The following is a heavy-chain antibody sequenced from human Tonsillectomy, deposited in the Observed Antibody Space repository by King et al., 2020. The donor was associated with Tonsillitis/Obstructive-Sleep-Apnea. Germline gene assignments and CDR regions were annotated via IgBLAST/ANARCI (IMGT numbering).Heavy chain of an antibody. V-gene: IGHV3-21*01. D-gene: IGHD6-19*01. J-gene: IGHJ4*02. Sequence: VQLVESGGGLVKPGGSLRLSCVVSELAFSSYSMNWVRQAPGKGLEWVSSVSSSSSYIYYADSVQGRFTISRDNAKNSLYLQMNSLRAEDTAVYYCVSHIRAGTPFGYWGQGTLVTVSS. CDR1: ELAFSSYS. CDR3: VSHIRAGTPFGY. CDR2: VSSSSSYI.